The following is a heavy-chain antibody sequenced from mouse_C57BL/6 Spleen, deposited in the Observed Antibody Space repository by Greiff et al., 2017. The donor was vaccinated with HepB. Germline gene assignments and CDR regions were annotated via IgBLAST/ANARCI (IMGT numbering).Heavy chain of an antibody. V-gene: IGHV1-66*01. J-gene: IGHJ4*01. D-gene: IGHD3-3*01. CDR1: GYSFTSYY. CDR3: ARRKLDYAMDY. CDR2: IYPGSGNT. Sequence: QVQLQQSGPELVKPGASVKISCKASGYSFTSYYIHWVKQRPGQGLEWIGWIYPGSGNTKYNEKFKGKATLTADTSSSTAYMQRSSLTSEDSAVYYCARRKLDYAMDYWGQGTSVTVSS.